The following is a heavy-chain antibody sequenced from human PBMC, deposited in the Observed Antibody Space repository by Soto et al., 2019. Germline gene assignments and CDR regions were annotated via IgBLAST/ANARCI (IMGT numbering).Heavy chain of an antibody. CDR3: AKQGHSYFYDSSGYPAWLFQTFDY. Sequence: GGSLRLSCAASGFTFSTYSMNWVRQAPGKGLEWVSSISSSSSYISYADSVKGRFTISRDNSKNTLYLQMNSLRAEDTAVYYCAKQGHSYFYDSSGYPAWLFQTFDYWGQGTLVTVSS. J-gene: IGHJ4*02. V-gene: IGHV3-21*04. CDR1: GFTFSTYS. D-gene: IGHD3-22*01. CDR2: ISSSSSYI.